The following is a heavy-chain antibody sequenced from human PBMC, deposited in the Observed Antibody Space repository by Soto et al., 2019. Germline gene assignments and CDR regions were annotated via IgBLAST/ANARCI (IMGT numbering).Heavy chain of an antibody. CDR3: VKWLRGGSYYCDF. D-gene: IGHD3-10*01. Sequence: GGYLRLSCAASGFTFSSYAMGWVRQGPGKGLEWVAVVSIGGSTHYADSVRGRFTISRDNSKNTLYLQMDSLRVEDTALYYCVKWLRGGSYYCDFWCQGVMVSVS. CDR2: VSIGGST. CDR1: GFTFSSYA. V-gene: IGHV3-23*01. J-gene: IGHJ4*02.